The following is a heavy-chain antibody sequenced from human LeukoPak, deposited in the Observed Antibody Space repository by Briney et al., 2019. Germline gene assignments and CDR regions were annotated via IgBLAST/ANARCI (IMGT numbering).Heavy chain of an antibody. Sequence: PGGSLRLSCAASGFTFSSYGMHWVRQAPGKGLEWVAVISYDGSNKYYADSVKGRFTISRDNSKNTLYLQMNSLRAEDTAVYYCAKESLGTVTDYYHYGMDVWGQGTTVTVSS. CDR3: AKESLGTVTDYYHYGMDV. D-gene: IGHD4-17*01. CDR1: GFTFSSYG. J-gene: IGHJ6*02. CDR2: ISYDGSNK. V-gene: IGHV3-30*18.